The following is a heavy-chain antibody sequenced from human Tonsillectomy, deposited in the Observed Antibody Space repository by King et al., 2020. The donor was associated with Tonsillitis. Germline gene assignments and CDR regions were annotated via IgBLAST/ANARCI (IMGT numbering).Heavy chain of an antibody. D-gene: IGHD4-17*01. CDR2: ISGRGGSI. CDR3: ATAVDYCDYGGWYFDL. Sequence: DVQLVESGGGLVQPGGSLRLSCAASGFTFSSYAMSWVRQAPGKGLEWVSVISGRGGSIYCADSVKGRFTISRDNSKNTLYLQMNSLRAEDTAIYYCATAVDYCDYGGWYFDLWGRGTLVTVSS. CDR1: GFTFSSYA. V-gene: IGHV3-23*04. J-gene: IGHJ2*01.